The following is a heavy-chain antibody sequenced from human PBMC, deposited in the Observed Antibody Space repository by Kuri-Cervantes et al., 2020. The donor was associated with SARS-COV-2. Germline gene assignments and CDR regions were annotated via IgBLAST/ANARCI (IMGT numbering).Heavy chain of an antibody. CDR1: GFLFSDSA. V-gene: IGHV3-73*01. CDR2: VRGKANNYAT. Sequence: GESLKISCEVSGFLFSDSAIHWVRQASGKGLEWVGRVRGKANNYATAYAVSVKGRFTISRDDSKNMAYLQMNSLKPEDTAVYYCTTLIDYWGQGALVTVSS. CDR3: TTLIDY. J-gene: IGHJ4*02.